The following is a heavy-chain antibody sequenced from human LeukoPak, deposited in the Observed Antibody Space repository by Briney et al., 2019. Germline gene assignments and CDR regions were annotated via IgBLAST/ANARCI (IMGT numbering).Heavy chain of an antibody. CDR3: ARHRYCSSTSCYYYMDV. CDR1: GGSFSGYY. Sequence: SETLSLTCAVYGGSFSGYYWSWIRQPPGKGLEWIGEINHSGSTNYNPPLESRVTISVDTSKNQFSLKLSSVTAADTAVYYCARHRYCSSTSCYYYMDVWGKGTTVTVSS. CDR2: INHSGST. D-gene: IGHD2-2*01. V-gene: IGHV4-34*01. J-gene: IGHJ6*03.